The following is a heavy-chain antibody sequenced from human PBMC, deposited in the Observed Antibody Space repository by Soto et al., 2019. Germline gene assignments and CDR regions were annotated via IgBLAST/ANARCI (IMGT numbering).Heavy chain of an antibody. V-gene: IGHV3-21*01. D-gene: IGHD3-10*01. J-gene: IGHJ5*02. CDR3: ARDNTRGSGFDP. Sequence: EVQLVESGGGLVKPGGSLRLSCAASGFTFSSYSMNWVRQAPGKGLEWVSSISSSSSYIYYADSVKGRFTISRDNAKNSLYLQMNSLRAEDTAVYYCARDNTRGSGFDPWGQGTLVTVSS. CDR1: GFTFSSYS. CDR2: ISSSSSYI.